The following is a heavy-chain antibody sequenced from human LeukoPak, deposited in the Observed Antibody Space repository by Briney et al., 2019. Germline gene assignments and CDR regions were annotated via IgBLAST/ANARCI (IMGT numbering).Heavy chain of an antibody. Sequence: GGSLRLSCAASGFTFSNAWMTWVRQAPGKGLEWVSYISSGGSTIYYADSVKGRFTISRDNAKNSLYLQMNSLRAEDTAVYYCARITVVITYFDYWGQGTLVTVSS. V-gene: IGHV3-48*04. CDR1: GFTFSNAW. J-gene: IGHJ4*02. CDR2: ISSGGSTI. CDR3: ARITVVITYFDY. D-gene: IGHD3-22*01.